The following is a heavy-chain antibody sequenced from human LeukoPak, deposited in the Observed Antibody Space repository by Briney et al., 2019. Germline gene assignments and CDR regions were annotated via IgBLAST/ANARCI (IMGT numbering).Heavy chain of an antibody. CDR1: GFAFSTYG. CDR2: ISSSNTI. D-gene: IGHD5-24*01. J-gene: IGHJ4*02. V-gene: IGHV3-48*01. Sequence: GGSLRLSCTASGFAFSTYGMNWVRQAPGKGLEWVSYISSSNTIYYADSVKGRFTISRDNSKNTLYLQVNSLRAEDTAVYYCAREEMATLDYWGQGTLVTVSS. CDR3: AREEMATLDY.